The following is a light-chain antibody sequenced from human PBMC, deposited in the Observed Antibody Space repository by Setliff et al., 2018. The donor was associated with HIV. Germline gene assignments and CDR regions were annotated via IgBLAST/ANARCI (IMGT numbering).Light chain of an antibody. J-gene: IGLJ1*01. V-gene: IGLV3-21*03. CDR1: NIRSKS. CDR2: EDS. CDR3: QVWDGSSDHHV. Sequence: SYELTQPPSVSVAPGKTARMTCEGNNIRSKSVHWYQQKPGQAPVLVVYEDSDRPSGIPERISGSKSGNTATLSISRVEAGDEADYYCQVWDGSSDHHVFGTGTKV.